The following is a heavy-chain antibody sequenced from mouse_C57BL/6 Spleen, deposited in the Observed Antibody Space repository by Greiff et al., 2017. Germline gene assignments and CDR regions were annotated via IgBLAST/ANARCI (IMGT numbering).Heavy chain of an antibody. V-gene: IGHV1-64*01. CDR2: IQPNSGST. CDR3: ARGGTTVGAGYFDV. D-gene: IGHD1-1*01. J-gene: IGHJ1*03. CDR1: GYTFTCYW. Sequence: VQLQQPGAELVKPGASAKLSCKASGYTFTCYWMHWVKQRPGQGIEWIGMIQPNSGSTYHNEKFKSKATLTVDKSSSKSYMQLSSLTSKESAVSYSARGGTTVGAGYFDVWVTGTTFTVSS.